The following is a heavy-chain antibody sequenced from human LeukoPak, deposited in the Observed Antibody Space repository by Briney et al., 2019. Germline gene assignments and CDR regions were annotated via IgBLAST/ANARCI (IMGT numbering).Heavy chain of an antibody. CDR3: ARGEDYGDWNFDY. J-gene: IGHJ4*02. CDR2: INPNSGGT. D-gene: IGHD4-17*01. Sequence: ASVKVSCKASGYTFTSYYMHWVRQAPGQGLEWMGWINPNSGGTNYAQKFQGRVTMTRDTSISTAYMELSRPRSDDTAVYYCARGEDYGDWNFDYWGQGTLVTVSS. V-gene: IGHV1-2*02. CDR1: GYTFTSYY.